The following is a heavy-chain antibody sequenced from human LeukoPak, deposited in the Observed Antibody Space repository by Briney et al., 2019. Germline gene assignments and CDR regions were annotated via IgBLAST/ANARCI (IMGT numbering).Heavy chain of an antibody. CDR1: GFTFSSYW. V-gene: IGHV3-74*01. CDR2: INSDGGST. J-gene: IGHJ4*02. CDR3: AREYSSGWYPNDY. Sequence: GGSLRLSCAASGFTFSSYWMHWVRQAPGKGLVWVSRINSDGGSTSYADSVKGRFTISRDNAKNTLYLQMNSLRAEDTAVYYCAREYSSGWYPNDYWGQGTLVTVSS. D-gene: IGHD6-19*01.